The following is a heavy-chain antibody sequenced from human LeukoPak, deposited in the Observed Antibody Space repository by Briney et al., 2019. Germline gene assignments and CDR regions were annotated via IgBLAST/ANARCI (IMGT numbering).Heavy chain of an antibody. D-gene: IGHD6-19*01. V-gene: IGHV1-2*02. CDR3: ARTRSGWYVGFDC. CDR1: GYTFTGYY. CDR2: INPNSGGT. Sequence: ASVKVSCKASGYTFTGYYMHWVRQAPGQGLEWMGWINPNSGGTNYAQEFQGRVTMTRDTSISTVYMELSRLRSDDTAVYYCARTRSGWYVGFDCWGRGTLVAVSS. J-gene: IGHJ4*02.